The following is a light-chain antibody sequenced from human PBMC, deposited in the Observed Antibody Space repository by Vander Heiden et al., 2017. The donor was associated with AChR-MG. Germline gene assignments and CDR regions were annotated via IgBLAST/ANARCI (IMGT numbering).Light chain of an antibody. CDR2: KAS. Sequence: DIQMSQSPSTLSASVGDRVTITCRAKQSISSLLAWYQQKPGKAPKLLFYKASSLESGVPSRFSGSGSGTEFTLTISSLQPDDFATYYCQQYNSYPWTFGQGTKVEIK. CDR1: QSISSL. J-gene: IGKJ1*01. CDR3: QQYNSYPWT. V-gene: IGKV1-5*03.